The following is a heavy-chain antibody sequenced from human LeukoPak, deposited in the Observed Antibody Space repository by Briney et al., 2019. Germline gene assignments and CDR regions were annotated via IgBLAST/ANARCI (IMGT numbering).Heavy chain of an antibody. CDR1: GGSFSGYY. J-gene: IGHJ3*02. Sequence: SETLSLTCAVYGGSFSGYYWSWIRQPPGKGLEWIGEINHSGSTNYNPSLKSRVTISVDTSKNQFSLKLSSVTAADTAVYYCAREGDYYDSSGYLNYAFDIWGQGTVVTVSS. D-gene: IGHD3-22*01. CDR2: INHSGST. CDR3: AREGDYYDSSGYLNYAFDI. V-gene: IGHV4-34*01.